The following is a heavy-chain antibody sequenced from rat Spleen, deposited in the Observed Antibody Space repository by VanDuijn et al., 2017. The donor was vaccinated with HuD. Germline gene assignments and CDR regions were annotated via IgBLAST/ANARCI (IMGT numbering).Heavy chain of an antibody. D-gene: IGHD3-8*01. J-gene: IGHJ2*01. Sequence: EVQLVETGGGLVHPGESLKLSCAASGFTFSSYWMYWIRQAPGKGLEWVSSINTDGGSTYYPDSVKGRFTISRDNAENTVYLQMNSLRSEDTATYYCAKSPLDYWGQGVMVTVSS. CDR2: INTDGGST. V-gene: IGHV5-58*01. CDR1: GFTFSSYW. CDR3: AKSPLDY.